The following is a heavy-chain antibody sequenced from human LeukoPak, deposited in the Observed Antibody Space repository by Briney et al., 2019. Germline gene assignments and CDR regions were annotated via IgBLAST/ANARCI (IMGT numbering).Heavy chain of an antibody. J-gene: IGHJ4*02. CDR1: GFTFSDHY. CDR2: SRDRDNRYST. Sequence: GGSLRLSCAASGFTFSDHYIDWVRQAPGKGLEWVGRSRDRDNRYSTDYAASVKGRFTISRDASKNSLYLQMSSLRAEDTAVYYCARGTERGFDYWGQGALVTVSS. CDR3: ARGTERGFDY. D-gene: IGHD1-1*01. V-gene: IGHV3-72*01.